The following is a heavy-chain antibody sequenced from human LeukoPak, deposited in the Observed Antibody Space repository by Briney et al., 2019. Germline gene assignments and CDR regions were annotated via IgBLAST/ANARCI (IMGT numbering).Heavy chain of an antibody. V-gene: IGHV3-23*01. J-gene: IGHJ4*02. CDR3: AREHLHSRESDLFDY. Sequence: PGGSLRLSCAASGFTFSSYAMSWVRQAPGKGLEWVSAISGSGGSTYYADSVKGRFTISRDNSKNTLYLQMNSLRAEDTAVYYCAREHLHSRESDLFDYWGQGTLVTVSS. D-gene: IGHD6-13*01. CDR2: ISGSGGST. CDR1: GFTFSSYA.